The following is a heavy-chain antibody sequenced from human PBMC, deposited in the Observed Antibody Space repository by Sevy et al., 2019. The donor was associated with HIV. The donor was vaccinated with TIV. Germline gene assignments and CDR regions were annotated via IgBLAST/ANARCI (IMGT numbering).Heavy chain of an antibody. CDR3: ARYCSSTSCYWGFDP. Sequence: SETLSLTCTVSGGSVSSGSYYWSWIRQPPGKGLEWIGYIYYSGSTNYNPSLKSRVTISVDTSKNQFSPKLSSVTAADTAVYYCARYCSSTSCYWGFDPWGQGTMVTVSS. V-gene: IGHV4-61*01. D-gene: IGHD2-2*01. CDR2: IYYSGST. CDR1: GGSVSSGSYY. J-gene: IGHJ5*02.